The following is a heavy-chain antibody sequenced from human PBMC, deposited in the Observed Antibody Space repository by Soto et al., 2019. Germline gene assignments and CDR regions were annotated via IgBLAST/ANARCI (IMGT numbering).Heavy chain of an antibody. CDR3: ARGGLPYYYDSSGYYQYFDY. CDR1: GGSLSSGGYS. CDR2: IYHSGST. V-gene: IGHV4-30-2*01. J-gene: IGHJ4*02. D-gene: IGHD3-22*01. Sequence: SETLSLTCAVSGGSLSSGGYSWSWIRQPPGKGLEWIGYIYHSGSTYYNPSLKSRVTISVDRSKNQFSLKLSSVTAADTAVYYCARGGLPYYYDSSGYYQYFDYWGQGTLVNVSS.